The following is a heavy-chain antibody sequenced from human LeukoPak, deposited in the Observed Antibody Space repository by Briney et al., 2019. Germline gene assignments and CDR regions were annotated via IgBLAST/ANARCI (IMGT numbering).Heavy chain of an antibody. D-gene: IGHD3-22*01. V-gene: IGHV4-4*07. Sequence: KSSETLSLTCTVSGGSISSYYWSWIRQPAGKGLEWIGRTYTSGSTNYNPSLKSRVTMSVDTSKNQFSLKLSSVTAADTAVYYCARGRVYDSSGYYYLGFGESSFDIWGQGTMVTVSS. CDR2: TYTSGST. CDR1: GGSISSYY. CDR3: ARGRVYDSSGYYYLGFGESSFDI. J-gene: IGHJ3*02.